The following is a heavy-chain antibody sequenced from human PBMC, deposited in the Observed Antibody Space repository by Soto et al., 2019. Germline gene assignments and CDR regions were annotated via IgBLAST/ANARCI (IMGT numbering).Heavy chain of an antibody. Sequence: SETLSLTCAVCGDSVSSDGYYWSWIRQHPGKGLEWIGSIYYSGSTSYNPSLKSRVTISVDTSKNQFSLKLSSVTAADTAVYYCARQNRFLEWPPGGMDVWGQGTTVTVSS. CDR1: GDSVSSDGYY. CDR3: ARQNRFLEWPPGGMDV. J-gene: IGHJ6*02. D-gene: IGHD3-3*01. V-gene: IGHV4-39*01. CDR2: IYYSGST.